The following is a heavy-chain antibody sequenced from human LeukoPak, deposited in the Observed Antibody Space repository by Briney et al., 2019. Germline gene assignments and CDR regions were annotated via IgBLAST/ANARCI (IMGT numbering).Heavy chain of an antibody. V-gene: IGHV1-69*05. CDR3: ARGLSNYYYYMDV. CDR1: GGTFSSYA. Sequence: ASVKVSCKASGGTFSSYAISWVRQAPGQGLEWMGGIIPIFGTANYAQKFQGRVTITTDESTSTAYMELSSVRSEDTAVYYCARGLSNYYYYMDVWGKGTTVTVSS. J-gene: IGHJ6*03. D-gene: IGHD4-11*01. CDR2: IIPIFGTA.